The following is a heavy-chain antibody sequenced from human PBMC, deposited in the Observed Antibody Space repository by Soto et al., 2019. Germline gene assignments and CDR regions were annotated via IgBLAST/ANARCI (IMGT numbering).Heavy chain of an antibody. Sequence: GGPVKVSCKASGGTFSSYAISWVRQAPGQGLEWMGGIIPIFGTANYAQKFQGRVTITADESTSTAYMELSSLRSEDTAVYYCASYTAMVPFHFDYWGQGTLVTVSS. V-gene: IGHV1-69*13. CDR3: ASYTAMVPFHFDY. CDR2: IIPIFGTA. CDR1: GGTFSSYA. J-gene: IGHJ4*02. D-gene: IGHD5-18*01.